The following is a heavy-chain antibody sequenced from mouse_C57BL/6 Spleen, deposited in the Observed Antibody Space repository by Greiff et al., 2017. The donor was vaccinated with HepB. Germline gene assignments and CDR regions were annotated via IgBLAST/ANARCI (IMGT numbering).Heavy chain of an antibody. D-gene: IGHD2-1*01. V-gene: IGHV5-17*01. CDR2: ISSGSSTI. CDR3: ARRSGNYAYAMDY. J-gene: IGHJ4*01. Sequence: EVQVVESGGGLVKPGGSLKLSCAASGFTFSDYGMHWVRQAPEKGLEWVAYISSGSSTIYYADTVKGRFTISRDNAKNTLFLQMTSLRSEDTAMYYCARRSGNYAYAMDYWGQGTSVTVSS. CDR1: GFTFSDYG.